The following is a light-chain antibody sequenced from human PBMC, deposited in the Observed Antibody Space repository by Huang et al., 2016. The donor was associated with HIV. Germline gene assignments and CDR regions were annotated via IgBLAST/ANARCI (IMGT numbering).Light chain of an antibody. Sequence: DIQMTQSPSTLSASVGDRVTITCRASQTINNWLAWYQQKPGKAPKLLIYKASSLETGIPSRCSGSGSGTEFTLTISSLQPDDLATYYCQQYNTFQYTFGQGTKLEIK. V-gene: IGKV1-5*03. CDR1: QTINNW. CDR3: QQYNTFQYT. CDR2: KAS. J-gene: IGKJ2*01.